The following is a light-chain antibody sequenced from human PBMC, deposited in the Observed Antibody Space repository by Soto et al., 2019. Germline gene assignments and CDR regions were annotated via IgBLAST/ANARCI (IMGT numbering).Light chain of an antibody. Sequence: DIQMTQSPSTLSASVGDRVTITCRASQSISSWLAWYQQKPGKAPKLLVYQASSLEGGVPSRFSGSGSGTEFTLPITSLQPDDFATYYCQQCNPYPYTFGQGTTLEIK. CDR3: QQCNPYPYT. J-gene: IGKJ2*01. CDR1: QSISSW. CDR2: QAS. V-gene: IGKV1-5*03.